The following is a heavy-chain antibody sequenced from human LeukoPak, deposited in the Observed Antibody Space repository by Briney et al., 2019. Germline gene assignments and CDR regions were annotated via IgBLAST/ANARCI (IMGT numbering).Heavy chain of an antibody. CDR1: GGSISSASYY. D-gene: IGHD2-2*01. V-gene: IGHV3-7*03. J-gene: IGHJ5*02. CDR2: IKQDGSEK. Sequence: ETLSLTCTVSGGSISSASYYWGWIRQPPGKGLEWVANIKQDGSEKYYVDSVKGRFTISRDNAKNSLYLQMNSLRAEDTALYYCAKAQRGRYCSSTSCYDWFDPWGQGTLVTVSS. CDR3: AKAQRGRYCSSTSCYDWFDP.